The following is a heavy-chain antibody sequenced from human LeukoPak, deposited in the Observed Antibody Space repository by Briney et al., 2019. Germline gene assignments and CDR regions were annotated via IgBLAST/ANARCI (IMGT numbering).Heavy chain of an antibody. Sequence: GGSLRLSCAASGFTFSSYAMSWVRQAPGKGLEWVSAISGSGGSTYYADSVKGRFTISRDNSKNTLYLQMNNLRAEDTAVYYCAKHANGGYYDSSGTYAFDIWGQGTMVTVSS. CDR2: ISGSGGST. J-gene: IGHJ3*02. D-gene: IGHD3-22*01. CDR1: GFTFSSYA. V-gene: IGHV3-23*01. CDR3: AKHANGGYYDSSGTYAFDI.